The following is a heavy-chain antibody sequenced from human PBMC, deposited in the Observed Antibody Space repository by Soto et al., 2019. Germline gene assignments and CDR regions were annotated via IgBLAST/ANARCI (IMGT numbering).Heavy chain of an antibody. CDR2: MNPNSGNT. CDR1: GYTFTSYD. D-gene: IGHD2-2*01. V-gene: IGHV1-8*01. CDR3: ARGVTKITNYYYYYMDV. J-gene: IGHJ6*03. Sequence: ASVKVSCKASGYTFTSYDINWVRQATGQGLEWMGWMNPNSGNTGYAQKFQGRVTMTRNTSISTAYMELSSLRSEDTAVYYCARGVTKITNYYYYYMDVWGKGTTVTVSS.